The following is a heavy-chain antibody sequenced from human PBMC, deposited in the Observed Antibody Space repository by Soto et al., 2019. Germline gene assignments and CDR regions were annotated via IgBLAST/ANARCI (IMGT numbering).Heavy chain of an antibody. J-gene: IGHJ4*02. CDR1: GGTFSSYA. CDR3: AMGPYYFDY. Sequence: SVKVSFKASGGTFSSYAISWVRQAPGQGLEWMGGIIPIFGTANYAQRFQGRVTITADKSTSTAYMELSSLRSEDTAVYYCAMGPYYFDYWGQGTLVTVSS. CDR2: IIPIFGTA. D-gene: IGHD3-16*01. V-gene: IGHV1-69*06.